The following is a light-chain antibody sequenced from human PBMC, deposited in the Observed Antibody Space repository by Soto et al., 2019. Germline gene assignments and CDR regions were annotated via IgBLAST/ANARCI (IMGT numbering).Light chain of an antibody. V-gene: IGKV3-15*01. CDR1: QSIGDT. J-gene: IGKJ4*01. CDR3: QKFSSYPLT. Sequence: ELVMTQSPATLSLSPGGSATLSCRASQSIGDTLAWYQLKTGQAPRLLIYGESSRVTGLPDRLSGSGSGTDLNLTISRLQSEDFAVYYCQKFSSYPLTFGGGTKVDIK. CDR2: GES.